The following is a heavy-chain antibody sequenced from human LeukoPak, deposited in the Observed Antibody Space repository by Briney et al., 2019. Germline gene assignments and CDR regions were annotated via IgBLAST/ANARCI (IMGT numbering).Heavy chain of an antibody. D-gene: IGHD5-24*01. Sequence: SETLSLTCTVSGGSISSSSYYWGWIRQPPGKGLEWIGSIYYSGSTYYNPSLKSRVTISVDTSKNQFSLKLSSVTAADTAVYYCARPEPETRDGYNYGIDYWGQGTLVTVSS. CDR1: GGSISSSSYY. J-gene: IGHJ4*02. CDR3: ARPEPETRDGYNYGIDY. V-gene: IGHV4-39*01. CDR2: IYYSGST.